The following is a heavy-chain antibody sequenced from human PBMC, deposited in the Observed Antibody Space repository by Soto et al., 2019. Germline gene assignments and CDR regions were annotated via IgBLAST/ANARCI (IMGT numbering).Heavy chain of an antibody. CDR3: ARVGQYYYDSSGYFDY. CDR2: ISYDGSNE. Sequence: QVQLVESGGGVVQPGRSLRLSCAASGFPLSGYTIHWVRQAPGKGLEWEAVISYDGSNEYYADSVKGRFTVSTDNSKNTLFLQMNSLRPEDTAVYYCARVGQYYYDSSGYFDYWGQGTLVTVSS. CDR1: GFPLSGYT. J-gene: IGHJ4*02. D-gene: IGHD3-22*01. V-gene: IGHV3-30-3*01.